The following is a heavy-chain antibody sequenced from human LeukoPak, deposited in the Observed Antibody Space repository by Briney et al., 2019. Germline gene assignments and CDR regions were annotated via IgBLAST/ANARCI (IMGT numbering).Heavy chain of an antibody. J-gene: IGHJ6*03. CDR3: TTDKNYYYYMDV. Sequence: PGGSLSLYCAVSGFTFSNSWRNWVRQAPGKGLEWVGRIKSKTDGGKTDYAAPVKGRFTISRDDSKNTLYLQMNSLKPEDTAVYYCTTDKNYYYYMDVWGKGTTVTISS. CDR1: GFTFSNSW. CDR2: IKSKTDGGKT. V-gene: IGHV3-15*01.